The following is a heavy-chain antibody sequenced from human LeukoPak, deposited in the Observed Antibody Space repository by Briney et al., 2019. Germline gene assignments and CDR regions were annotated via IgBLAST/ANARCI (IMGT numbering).Heavy chain of an antibody. J-gene: IGHJ4*02. D-gene: IGHD6-6*01. Sequence: GESLRLSCEASVFTFSNYAMTWVRQAPGKGLEWGSTIIGSGGTTFYADSVKGRFTISRDNSKNTLYLQLNSLRAEDTAVYYCAKGSVRSSPYYFDYWGQGTLVTVSS. CDR3: AKGSVRSSPYYFDY. CDR2: IIGSGGTT. V-gene: IGHV3-23*01. CDR1: VFTFSNYA.